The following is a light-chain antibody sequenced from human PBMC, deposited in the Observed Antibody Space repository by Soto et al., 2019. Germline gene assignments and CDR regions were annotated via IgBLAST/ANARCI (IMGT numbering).Light chain of an antibody. Sequence: QSVLTQPASVSGSPGQSITISCTETSSDVGGYDYVSWYQRHPGKAPKLMIYDVTNRPSGVSNRFSGSKSGNTASLTISGLQAEDEADYYCISYASINTYVFGTG. V-gene: IGLV2-14*01. CDR3: ISYASINTYV. CDR1: SSDVGGYDY. CDR2: DVT. J-gene: IGLJ1*01.